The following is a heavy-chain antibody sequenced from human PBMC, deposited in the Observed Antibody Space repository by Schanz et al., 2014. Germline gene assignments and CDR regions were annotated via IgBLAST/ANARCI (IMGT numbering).Heavy chain of an antibody. CDR1: GFKFENYA. CDR3: ARDKDVISTHFYSPFYFYVMDV. Sequence: EVQLVESGGNLVQPGGSLSLSCAASGFKFENYAMNWVRQAPGKGLEWVSSLDRSGGKTYYADSVTGRFTISRANSKKSVYLQMSHLTAEETAVYYCARDKDVISTHFYSPFYFYVMDVWGQGTTVTVSS. CDR2: LDRSGGKT. J-gene: IGHJ6*02. D-gene: IGHD3-3*02. V-gene: IGHV3-23*04.